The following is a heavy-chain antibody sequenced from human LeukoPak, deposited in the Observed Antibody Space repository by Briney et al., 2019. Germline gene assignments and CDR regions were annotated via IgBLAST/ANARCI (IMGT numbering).Heavy chain of an antibody. V-gene: IGHV3-7*01. CDR3: ARGGTYDI. CDR2: IKQDGSQK. J-gene: IGHJ3*02. Sequence: GGSLRLSCVASGFTSSRYWMTWFRQAPGKGLEWVANIKQDGSQKNYVDSVKGRFTISRDNAKKSLYLQMNSLRGEDTAVYFCARGGTYDIWSQGTRVTVSS. CDR1: GFTSSRYW.